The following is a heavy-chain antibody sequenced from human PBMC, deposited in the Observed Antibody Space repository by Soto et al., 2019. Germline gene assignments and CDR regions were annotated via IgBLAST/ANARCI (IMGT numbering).Heavy chain of an antibody. Sequence: QVQLVQSGAEVKTPGSSVKVSCKFSGGTFSSHTISWVRQGPGQGLEWMGGIITLLDVSDHAQKFQGRVTFSADKSTNTAYMELSRLRPDDTALYYCASRGSSGWYRPAYVFDVWGQGTVVTVSS. D-gene: IGHD6-19*01. V-gene: IGHV1-69*02. CDR2: IITLLDVS. CDR1: GGTFSSHT. J-gene: IGHJ3*01. CDR3: ASRGSSGWYRPAYVFDV.